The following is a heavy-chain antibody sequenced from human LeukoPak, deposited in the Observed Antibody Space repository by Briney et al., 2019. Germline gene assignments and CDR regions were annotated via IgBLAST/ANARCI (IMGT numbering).Heavy chain of an antibody. J-gene: IGHJ4*02. CDR2: ISSSGSTI. CDR3: ARDGPWSSSFDY. V-gene: IGHV3-48*03. D-gene: IGHD6-19*01. CDR1: GFTFSSYE. Sequence: GGSLRLSCAASGFTFSSYEMNWVRQAPGKGLEWVSYISSSGSTIYYADSVKGRFTISRDNAKNSLYLQMNSLRAEDTALYYCARDGPWSSSFDYWGQGTLVTVSS.